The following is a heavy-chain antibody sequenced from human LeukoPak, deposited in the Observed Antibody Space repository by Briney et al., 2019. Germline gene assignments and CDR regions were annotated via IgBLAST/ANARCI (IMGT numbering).Heavy chain of an antibody. CDR3: ARDAYRDRYFDY. CDR2: IKQGGSEK. D-gene: IGHD4-11*01. CDR1: GFTFSSYW. Sequence: GGSLRLSCAASGFTFSSYWMSWVRQAPGKGLEWVANIKQGGSEKYYVDSVEGRFTISRDSAKNSLYLQMNSLRAEDTAVYYCARDAYRDRYFDYWGQGTLVTVSS. J-gene: IGHJ4*02. V-gene: IGHV3-7*01.